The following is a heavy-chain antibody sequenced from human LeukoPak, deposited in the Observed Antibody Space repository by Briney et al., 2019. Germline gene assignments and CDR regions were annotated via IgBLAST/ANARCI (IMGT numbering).Heavy chain of an antibody. V-gene: IGHV1-8*01. CDR2: MNPNSGNT. CDR1: GYTFTSYD. J-gene: IGHJ5*02. CDR3: ARGSRYSSGWYEGGIDP. Sequence: GASVKVSCKASGYTFTSYDINWVRQATGQGLAWMGWMNPNSGNTGYAQKFQGRVTMTRNTSISTAYMELSSLRSEDTAVYYCARGSRYSSGWYEGGIDPWGQGTLVTVSS. D-gene: IGHD6-19*01.